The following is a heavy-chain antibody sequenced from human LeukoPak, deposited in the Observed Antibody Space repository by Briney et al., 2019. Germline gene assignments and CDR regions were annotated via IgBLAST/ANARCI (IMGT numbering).Heavy chain of an antibody. CDR3: ARLGDSSGRDAFDI. CDR1: GYSFTSYW. Sequence: GESLKISCKGSGYSFTSYWIGWVRQMPGKGMEWMGIIYPGDSDTRYSPSFQGKVTISADKSISTAYLQGSSLKASDTAMYYGARLGDSSGRDAFDIWGQGTMVTVSS. V-gene: IGHV5-51*01. D-gene: IGHD3-22*01. J-gene: IGHJ3*02. CDR2: IYPGDSDT.